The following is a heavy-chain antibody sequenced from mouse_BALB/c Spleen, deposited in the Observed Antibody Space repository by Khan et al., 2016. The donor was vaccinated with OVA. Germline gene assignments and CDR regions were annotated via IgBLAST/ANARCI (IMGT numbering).Heavy chain of an antibody. CDR1: GFSLTSYD. J-gene: IGHJ1*01. Sequence: QVQLKESGPGLVAPSQSLSITCTVSGFSLTSYDISWIRQPPGKGLEWLGVIWTGGGTNYNSDFMSRLSISKDNSKSQVFFKMNSLQSDDTAIYXCVCSVNYYCSFYWYFAVWGAGTSVTVSS. CDR2: IWTGGGT. CDR3: VCSVNYYCSFYWYFAV. D-gene: IGHD1-1*01. V-gene: IGHV2-9-2*01.